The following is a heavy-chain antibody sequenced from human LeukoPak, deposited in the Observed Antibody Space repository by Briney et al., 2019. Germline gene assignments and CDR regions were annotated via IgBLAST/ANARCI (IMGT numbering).Heavy chain of an antibody. CDR1: GFTFSSYA. CDR2: ISGSAGST. Sequence: PGGSLRLSCAASGFTFSSYAMNWLRQPPGRGLEWVSVISGSAGSTYYADSVKGRFTISRDNSKNTLYLQMNSLRAEDTAVYYCAKDGVGYYDSSGYYSSSYFDYWGQGTLVTVSS. V-gene: IGHV3-23*01. J-gene: IGHJ4*02. D-gene: IGHD3-22*01. CDR3: AKDGVGYYDSSGYYSSSYFDY.